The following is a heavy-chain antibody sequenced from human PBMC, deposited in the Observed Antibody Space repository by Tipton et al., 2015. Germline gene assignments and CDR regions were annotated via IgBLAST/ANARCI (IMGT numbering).Heavy chain of an antibody. CDR1: GFIFTSYP. D-gene: IGHD6-19*01. CDR2: ISASSTGI. CDR3: AKGGSAWPEYFQY. Sequence: SLRLSCATSGFIFTSYPMSWVRQAPGRGLEWISGISASSTGINYADSVKGRFTISRDNSKQTVYLEMISLRADDTAIYFCAKGGSAWPEYFQYWGQGTLATVSS. J-gene: IGHJ1*01. V-gene: IGHV3-23*01.